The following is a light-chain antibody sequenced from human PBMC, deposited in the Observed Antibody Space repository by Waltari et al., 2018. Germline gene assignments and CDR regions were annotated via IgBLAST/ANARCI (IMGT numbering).Light chain of an antibody. CDR1: NIGSKS. V-gene: IGLV3-21*02. Sequence: SYVLTQPPSVSVAPGQTARMTCGANNIGSKSVHWYQKKPGQAPVPVVDDDSDRPSGIPEQFSGANSGNTATLTITRVEAGDEADYYCQLWDKSSDPPYVFGPGTKVTVL. CDR2: DDS. CDR3: QLWDKSSDPPYV. J-gene: IGLJ1*01.